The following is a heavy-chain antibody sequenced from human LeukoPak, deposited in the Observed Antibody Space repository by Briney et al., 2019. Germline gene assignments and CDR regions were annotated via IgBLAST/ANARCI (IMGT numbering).Heavy chain of an antibody. Sequence: GGSLRLSCAASGFTVSSYAMSWVRQAPGKGLEWVSGISGSGGGIYYADSVKGRFTISRDNAKNTVFLQMSSLRAEDTALYYCARKSASGNYPLDYWGQGTLVTVSS. V-gene: IGHV3-23*01. CDR3: ARKSASGNYPLDY. D-gene: IGHD3-10*01. J-gene: IGHJ4*02. CDR1: GFTVSSYA. CDR2: ISGSGGGI.